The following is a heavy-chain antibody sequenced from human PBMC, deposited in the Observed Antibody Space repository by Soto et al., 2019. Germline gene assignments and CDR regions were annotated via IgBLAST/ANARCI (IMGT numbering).Heavy chain of an antibody. CDR3: AREGMLHLYFDY. J-gene: IGHJ4*02. CDR2: ISAYNGNT. D-gene: IGHD2-8*01. CDR1: GYTFTSYG. V-gene: IGHV1-18*04. Sequence: QVQLVQSGAEVKKPGASVKVSCKASGYTFTSYGISWVRQAPGQGLEWMGWISAYNGNTNYAQKLQVRVTMITDTATSTAYMELRRLRSADTAVYCCAREGMLHLYFDYLGQGTLVTVSS.